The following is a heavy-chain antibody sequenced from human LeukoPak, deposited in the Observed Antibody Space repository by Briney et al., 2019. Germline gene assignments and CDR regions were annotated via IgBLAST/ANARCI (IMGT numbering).Heavy chain of an antibody. CDR1: GGSINNW. Sequence: SETLSLTCSVSGGSINNWWNWIRQPPGKGLEWIGYIYYSGSTSYNPSLKSRLTISVDTSLNQFSLKLNSVTAAVTAVYYCARYCSGGDCYSKALDYWGQGILVTVSS. D-gene: IGHD2-15*01. CDR3: ARYCSGGDCYSKALDY. CDR2: IYYSGST. J-gene: IGHJ4*02. V-gene: IGHV4-59*01.